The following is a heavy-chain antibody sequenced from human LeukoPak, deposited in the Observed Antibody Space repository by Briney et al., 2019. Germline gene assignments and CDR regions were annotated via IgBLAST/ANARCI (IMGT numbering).Heavy chain of an antibody. Sequence: GGSLRLSCAASGFTFSSYEMNWVRQAPGKGLERVSYISSGGSSIYYADSVKGRFTISRDNAKNSLYLQMNSLRAEDTAVYYCARIRGYCSSTSCFNDHWGQGTLVTVSS. CDR1: GFTFSSYE. CDR2: ISSGGSSI. V-gene: IGHV3-48*03. J-gene: IGHJ4*02. CDR3: ARIRGYCSSTSCFNDH. D-gene: IGHD2-2*01.